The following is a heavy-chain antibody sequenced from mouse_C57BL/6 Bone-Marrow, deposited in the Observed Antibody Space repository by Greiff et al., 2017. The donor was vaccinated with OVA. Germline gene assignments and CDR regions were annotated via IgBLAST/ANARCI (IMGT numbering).Heavy chain of an antibody. J-gene: IGHJ2*01. V-gene: IGHV1-42*01. CDR1: GYSFTGYY. CDR3: ACYDYDGDYFDY. Sequence: VQLQQSGPELVKPGASVKISCKASGYSFTGYYMNWVKQSPEKSLEWIGEINPSTGGTTYNQKFKAKATLTVDKSSSTAYMQLKSLTSEDSAVYYCACYDYDGDYFDYWGQGTTLTVSS. D-gene: IGHD2-4*01. CDR2: INPSTGGT.